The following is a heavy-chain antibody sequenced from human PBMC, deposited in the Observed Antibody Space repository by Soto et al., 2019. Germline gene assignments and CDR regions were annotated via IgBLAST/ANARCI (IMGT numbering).Heavy chain of an antibody. V-gene: IGHV2-5*01. CDR3: AHRPPGWYYCDF. J-gene: IGHJ4*02. CDR2: FYCNDDR. D-gene: IGHD6-19*01. Sequence: SGPTLVNSTHTLTLTCTFSGFSLSTSGVCVGLILQPPGKALEWLELFYCNDDRRYSPSLNCRLTITKDTSKNQVVLTMTNMDPESTATYYCAHRPPGWYYCDFWGQGTRVTVYS. CDR1: GFSLSTSGVC.